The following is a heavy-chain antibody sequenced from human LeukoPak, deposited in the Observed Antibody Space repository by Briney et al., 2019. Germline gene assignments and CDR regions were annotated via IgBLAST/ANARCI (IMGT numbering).Heavy chain of an antibody. CDR3: AKPVHGSGSPDY. CDR2: ISNRGDTT. D-gene: IGHD3-10*01. CDR1: GFPFNGYT. V-gene: IGHV3-23*01. J-gene: IGHJ4*02. Sequence: PGGSLRLSCAASGFPFNGYTMSWVRQAPGKGLEWVSGISNRGDTTYYADSVEGRFTISRDNSKKTLYLQMNSLRAEGTAVYYCAKPVHGSGSPDYWGQGTLVTVSS.